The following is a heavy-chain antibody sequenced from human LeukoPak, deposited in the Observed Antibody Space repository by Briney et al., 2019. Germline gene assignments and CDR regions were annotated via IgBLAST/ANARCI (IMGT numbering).Heavy chain of an antibody. Sequence: GGSLRLSCAASGFTFSDSYMSWIHQAPGKGLEYISYISSSGSTIYYADSVKGRFTLSRDNAKNSLSLEMNSLRAEDTAVYYCARGKYSLDYWGQGTLVTVSS. J-gene: IGHJ4*02. CDR1: GFTFSDSY. V-gene: IGHV3-11*01. CDR2: ISSSGSTI. D-gene: IGHD2-15*01. CDR3: ARGKYSLDY.